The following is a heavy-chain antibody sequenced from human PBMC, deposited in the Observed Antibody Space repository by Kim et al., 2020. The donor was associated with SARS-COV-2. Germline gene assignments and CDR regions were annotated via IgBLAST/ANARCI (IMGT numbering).Heavy chain of an antibody. Sequence: STSYTPPLKSRVTISADTSKNQFSLKLSSVPAADTAVYYCATMGATTPGYWGQGTLVTVSS. CDR2: ST. CDR3: ATMGATTPGY. V-gene: IGHV4-31*02. D-gene: IGHD1-26*01. J-gene: IGHJ4*02.